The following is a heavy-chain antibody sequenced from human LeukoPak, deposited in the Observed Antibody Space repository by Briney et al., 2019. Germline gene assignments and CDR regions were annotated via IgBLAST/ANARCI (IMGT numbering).Heavy chain of an antibody. CDR2: IIPILGIA. CDR3: ARDRCSSTSCFFDY. V-gene: IGHV1-69*04. CDR1: GGTFSSYA. D-gene: IGHD2-2*01. J-gene: IGHJ4*02. Sequence: SVKVSCKASGGTFSSYAISWVRQAPGQGLEWMGRIIPILGIANYAQKFQGRVTITTDESTSTAYMELSSLRSEDTAVYYCARDRCSSTSCFFDYWGQGTLVTVSS.